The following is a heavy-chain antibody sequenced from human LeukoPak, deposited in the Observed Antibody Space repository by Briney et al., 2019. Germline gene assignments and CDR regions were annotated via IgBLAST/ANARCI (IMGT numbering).Heavy chain of an antibody. Sequence: SETLSLTCTVSGYSTNSAYYWGWIRQPPGKGLEWIGSIHHSGSTYYNPSLKSRFTISVDTSKNQFSLKLISVTAADTAVYYCARDGPIAAALYYFDYWGQGTLVTVSS. CDR3: ARDGPIAAALYYFDY. V-gene: IGHV4-38-2*02. J-gene: IGHJ4*02. D-gene: IGHD6-13*01. CDR1: GYSTNSAYY. CDR2: IHHSGST.